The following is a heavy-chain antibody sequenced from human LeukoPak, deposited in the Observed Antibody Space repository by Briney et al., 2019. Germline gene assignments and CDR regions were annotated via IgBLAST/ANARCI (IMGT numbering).Heavy chain of an antibody. Sequence: ASVKVSCKASGYTFTGYYMHWVRQAPGQGLEWMGWINPNSGGTNYAQKFQGWVTMTRDTSISTAYMELSRLRSDDTAVYYCAGCSSTSCYYYYGMDVWGQGTTVTVSS. D-gene: IGHD2-2*01. CDR1: GYTFTGYY. CDR2: INPNSGGT. CDR3: AGCSSTSCYYYYGMDV. J-gene: IGHJ6*02. V-gene: IGHV1-2*04.